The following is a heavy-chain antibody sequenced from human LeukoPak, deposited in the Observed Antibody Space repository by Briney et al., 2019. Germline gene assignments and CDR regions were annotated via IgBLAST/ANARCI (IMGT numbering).Heavy chain of an antibody. J-gene: IGHJ4*02. CDR3: AGTCPRDGYNGPCY. V-gene: IGHV1-2*02. CDR2: ISRNSGGT. Sequence: ASVKVSCKASGYTFTDYYIHWLRQAPGQGLESMGWISRNSGGTKSPQKFQGRVTMTRDTSISTVYMELSSLRSDDTAVYYCAGTCPRDGYNGPCYWGQGTLVTVSS. CDR1: GYTFTDYY. D-gene: IGHD5-24*01.